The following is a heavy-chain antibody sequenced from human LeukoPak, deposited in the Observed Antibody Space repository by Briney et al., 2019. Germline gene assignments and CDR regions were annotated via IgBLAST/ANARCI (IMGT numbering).Heavy chain of an antibody. J-gene: IGHJ4*02. D-gene: IGHD3-22*01. CDR1: GYTFTSYY. Sequence: ASVKLSCKSSGYTFTSYYMHWVRQAPGQGLEWMGIINPSGGSTSYAQKFQGRVTMTRATSTSTVYMELSSLRSEDTAVYYCARSNNYYGSSGYYAKSRRDFDYWGQGTLVTVSS. V-gene: IGHV1-46*01. CDR2: INPSGGST. CDR3: ARSNNYYGSSGYYAKSRRDFDY.